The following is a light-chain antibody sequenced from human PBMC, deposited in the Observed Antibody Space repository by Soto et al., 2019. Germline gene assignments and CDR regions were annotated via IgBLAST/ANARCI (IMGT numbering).Light chain of an antibody. V-gene: IGKV3-15*01. J-gene: IGKJ1*01. CDR1: QSVSSN. Sequence: EIVMTQSPATLSVSPGERATLSCRASQSVSSNLAWYQQKPGQAPRLLIYDASSRTTGIPARFSGSGSGTEFTRTISSLQSEDFAVYYCQQYNYWRTFGQGTKVEGK. CDR3: QQYNYWRT. CDR2: DAS.